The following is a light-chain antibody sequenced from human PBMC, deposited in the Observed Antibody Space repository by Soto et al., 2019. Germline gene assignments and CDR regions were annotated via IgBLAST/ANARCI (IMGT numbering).Light chain of an antibody. CDR3: QKAKSFPVS. J-gene: IGKJ5*01. Sequence: DIQMTQSPSSVSSSVGDRSTITCRASQDIGSWFAWYKQKSGKVPKLLIYAAFILQSGVQSRFSGSGSGPDFTLTINNLQPEDFATYYCQKAKSFPVSFGQGTRLEIK. CDR2: AAF. V-gene: IGKV1-12*01. CDR1: QDIGSW.